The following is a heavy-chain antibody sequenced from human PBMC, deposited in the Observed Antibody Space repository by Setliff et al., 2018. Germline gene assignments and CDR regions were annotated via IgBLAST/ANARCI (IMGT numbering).Heavy chain of an antibody. CDR1: GYTFTNFG. D-gene: IGHD3-10*01. J-gene: IGHJ5*02. CDR2: INAGNGHT. V-gene: IGHV1-3*03. Sequence: ASVKVSCKASGYTFTNFGFHWLRQAPGQGLEWMGWINAGNGHTKYSQEFQGRVTISSDTAASTAYMQLSSLRSEDTAVYYCARGRRFGEYWFDPWGQGTLVTVSS. CDR3: ARGRRFGEYWFDP.